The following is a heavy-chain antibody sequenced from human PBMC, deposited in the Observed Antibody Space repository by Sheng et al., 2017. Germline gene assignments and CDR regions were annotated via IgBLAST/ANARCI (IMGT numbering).Heavy chain of an antibody. CDR1: GYTFTSYD. V-gene: IGHV1-8*03. CDR3: ARGLGDIGSGTSYYFYYYMDV. J-gene: IGHJ6*03. Sequence: QVQLVQSGAEVKKPGASVKVSCKASGYTFTSYDINWVRQATGQGLEWMGWMNPNSGNTGYAQKFQGRVTITRNTSISTAYMELSSLRSEDTAVYYCARGLGDIGSGTSYYFYYYMDVWGKGTTVTVSS. CDR2: MNPNSGNT. D-gene: IGHD3-10*01.